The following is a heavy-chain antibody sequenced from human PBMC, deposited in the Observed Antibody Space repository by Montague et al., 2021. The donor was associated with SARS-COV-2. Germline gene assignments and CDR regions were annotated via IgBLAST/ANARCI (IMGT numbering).Heavy chain of an antibody. Sequence: SLSLSFSASGFTFSTYPMHWVRQAPGKGLEWLVVISYDGSKKDYADSVKGRFTISRDNSENMLYLQMNSLRAEDTAVYYCAKEQYSSSWSDFDYWGQGTVVAVSS. CDR1: GFTFSTYP. V-gene: IGHV3-30*04. CDR3: AKEQYSSSWSDFDY. D-gene: IGHD6-13*01. CDR2: ISYDGSKK. J-gene: IGHJ4*02.